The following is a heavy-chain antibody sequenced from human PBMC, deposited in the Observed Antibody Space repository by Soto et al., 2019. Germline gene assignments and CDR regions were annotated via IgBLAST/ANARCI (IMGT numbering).Heavy chain of an antibody. CDR3: ARESRLLRGGVDY. Sequence: EVQLVESGGGLVKPGGSLRLSCAASGFTFSSYSMNWVRQAPGKGLEWVSSISSSSSYIYYADSVKGRFTISRDNAKNSRYPQMNSLRAEDTAVYYCARESRLLRGGVDYWGQGTLVTVSS. V-gene: IGHV3-21*01. CDR1: GFTFSSYS. CDR2: ISSSSSYI. D-gene: IGHD2-15*01. J-gene: IGHJ4*02.